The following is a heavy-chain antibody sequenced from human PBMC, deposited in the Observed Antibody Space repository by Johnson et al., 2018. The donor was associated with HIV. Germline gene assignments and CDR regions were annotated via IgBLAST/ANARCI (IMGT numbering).Heavy chain of an antibody. J-gene: IGHJ3*02. CDR3: AKNKYSSGWYDAFDI. CDR2: ITGSGTTI. V-gene: IGHV3-11*04. CDR1: GFIFSDYY. D-gene: IGHD6-19*01. Sequence: QVQVVESGGGLVKPGGSLRLSCAASGFIFSDYYMNWIRQAPGKGLEWVSYITGSGTTIYYADSVRGRFTISRDNAKNSLYLQMNSRRAEDTAVYYCAKNKYSSGWYDAFDIWGQGTVVTVSS.